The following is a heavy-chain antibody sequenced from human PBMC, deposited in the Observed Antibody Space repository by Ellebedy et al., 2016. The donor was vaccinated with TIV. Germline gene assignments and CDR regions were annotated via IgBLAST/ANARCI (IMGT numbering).Heavy chain of an antibody. J-gene: IGHJ3*02. CDR1: GFTFSSYG. CDR2: IYSGGST. Sequence: GGSLRLSCAASGFTFSSYGMHWVRQAPGKGLEWVSIIYSGGSTYYADSVKGRFTISRDNSKNTLYLQMNSLRAEDTAVYYCATAVFGVVTNAFDIWGQGTMVTVSS. D-gene: IGHD3-3*01. CDR3: ATAVFGVVTNAFDI. V-gene: IGHV3-66*01.